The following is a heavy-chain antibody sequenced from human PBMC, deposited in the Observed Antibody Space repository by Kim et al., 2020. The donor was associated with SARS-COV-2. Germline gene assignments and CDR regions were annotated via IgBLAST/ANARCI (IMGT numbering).Heavy chain of an antibody. CDR3: ARETRHELWSEDDY. V-gene: IGHV3-7*03. Sequence: GGSLRLSCAASGFTFSISRMTWVRQAPGKGLEWVANINQDGSEKYYVDSVKGRFTISRDNGENSLFLQMNSLRAEDTAVYYCARETRHELWSEDDYWG. J-gene: IGHJ4*01. CDR1: GFTFSISR. CDR2: INQDGSEK. D-gene: IGHD3-3*01.